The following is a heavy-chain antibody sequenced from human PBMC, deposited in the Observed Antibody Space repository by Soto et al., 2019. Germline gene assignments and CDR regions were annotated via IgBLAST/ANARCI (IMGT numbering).Heavy chain of an antibody. Sequence: QVQLVESGGGVVQPGRSLRLSCAASGFTFSSYGMHWVRQAPGKGLEWVAVISYDGSNKYYADSVKGRFTISRDNSKNTLYLQMNSLRAEDTAVYYGAKERDYYGMDVWGQGTTVTVSS. CDR3: AKERDYYGMDV. V-gene: IGHV3-30*18. CDR1: GFTFSSYG. J-gene: IGHJ6*02. CDR2: ISYDGSNK.